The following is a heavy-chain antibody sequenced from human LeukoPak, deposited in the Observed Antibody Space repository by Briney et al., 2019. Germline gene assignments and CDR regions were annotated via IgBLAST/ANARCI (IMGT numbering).Heavy chain of an antibody. CDR1: GYSISSGYY. D-gene: IGHD3-3*01. V-gene: IGHV4-38-2*01. Sequence: SETLSLTCAVSGYSISSGYYWGWIRPPPGKGLEWIGSIYHSGSTYYNPSLKSRVTISVDTSKNQFSLKLSSVTAGDTAVYYCARAGHDFWSGHTRYYYYYMDVWGKGATVTVSS. J-gene: IGHJ6*03. CDR2: IYHSGST. CDR3: ARAGHDFWSGHTRYYYYYMDV.